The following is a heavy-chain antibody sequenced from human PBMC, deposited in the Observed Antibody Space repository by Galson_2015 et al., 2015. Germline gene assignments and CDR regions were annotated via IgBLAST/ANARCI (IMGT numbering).Heavy chain of an antibody. J-gene: IGHJ5*02. CDR2: IYYSGFT. CDR1: GDPLSSGSYY. CDR3: ARCWFDP. Sequence: SETLSLTCTVSGDPLSSGSYYWSWIRQPPGKGVEWIGYIYYSGFTNYNPSLKSRVTISVDTSKNQFSLKLSSVTAADTAVYYCARCWFDPWGQGTLVTVSS. V-gene: IGHV4-61*01.